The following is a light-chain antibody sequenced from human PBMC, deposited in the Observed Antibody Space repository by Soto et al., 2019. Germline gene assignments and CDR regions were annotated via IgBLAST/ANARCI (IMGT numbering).Light chain of an antibody. J-gene: IGKJ5*01. CDR3: QQYGSSAPIT. CDR2: DVS. CDR1: QGVTTN. V-gene: IGKV3-20*01. Sequence: EIIMTHSPRTLSVSPGERATLSCRAAQGVTTNFAWYQQKSGQSPRLLIYDVSNRATGVPDRFSGSGSETDFTLTISRLEPEDFALYYCQQYGSSAPITFGQGTRLEIK.